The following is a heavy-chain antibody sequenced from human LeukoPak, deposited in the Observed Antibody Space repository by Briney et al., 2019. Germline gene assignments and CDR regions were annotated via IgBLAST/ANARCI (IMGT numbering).Heavy chain of an antibody. V-gene: IGHV1-2*02. J-gene: IGHJ4*02. CDR2: INPNSGGT. CDR3: ARLLHDDPWYYDSSGAFDY. Sequence: ASVKVSCKASGYTFTGYYIHWVRQAPGQGLEWMGWINPNSGGTNYAQKFQGRVTMTRDTSISTAYMELSRLRSDDTAVYYCARLLHDDPWYYDSSGAFDYWGQGTLITVSS. CDR1: GYTFTGYY. D-gene: IGHD3-22*01.